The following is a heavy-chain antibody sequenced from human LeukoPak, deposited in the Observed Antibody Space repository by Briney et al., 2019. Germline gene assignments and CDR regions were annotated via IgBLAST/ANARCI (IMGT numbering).Heavy chain of an antibody. J-gene: IGHJ4*02. CDR1: GYTFNTYG. CDR2: ISTYNGNT. D-gene: IGHD6-19*01. V-gene: IGHV1-18*01. Sequence: ASVKVSCKASGYTFNTYGISWVRQVPGQGPEWLGWISTYNGNTNFAQKLQGRVTMTTDTSTSTAYMELRSLRSDDTAVYYCARDQKGSGWYKGIDYWGQGTLVTVSS. CDR3: ARDQKGSGWYKGIDY.